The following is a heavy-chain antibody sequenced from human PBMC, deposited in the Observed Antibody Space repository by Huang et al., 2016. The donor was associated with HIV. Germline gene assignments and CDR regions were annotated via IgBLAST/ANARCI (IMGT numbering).Heavy chain of an antibody. CDR1: GFTVNSNY. CDR2: LYHGGKA. CDR3: ARGRYGTPNA. V-gene: IGHV3-53*01. Sequence: EVPLVESGGGLVQPGGSLRLSCAASGFTVNSNYMTWVRQAPGKGLGWVSLLYHGGKAHYADSGKGRFTISGDISQNTVFLQMSSLRVEDTAVYYCARGRYGTPNAWGQGTLVTVSS. D-gene: IGHD5-18*01. J-gene: IGHJ5*02.